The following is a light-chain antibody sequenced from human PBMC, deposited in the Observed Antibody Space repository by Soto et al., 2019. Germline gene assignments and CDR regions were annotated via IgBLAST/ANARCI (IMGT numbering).Light chain of an antibody. CDR2: DAS. CDR3: QQANGFPIT. CDR1: QSINIW. J-gene: IGKJ5*01. V-gene: IGKV1-12*01. Sequence: DIQMTQSPSTLSASVGDRVTITCRASQSINIWLAWYQQKPGKAPKLLIYDASSLQSGVPSRFRGSGFGTDFTLTISSLQPEDFATYYCQQANGFPITFGQGTRLEIK.